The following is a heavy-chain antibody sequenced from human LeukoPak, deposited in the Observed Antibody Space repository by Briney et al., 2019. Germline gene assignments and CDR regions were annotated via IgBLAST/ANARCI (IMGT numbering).Heavy chain of an antibody. CDR1: GGSISSYY. Sequence: PSQTVSLTCTVSGGSISSYYWSWIRQPPGKGLGWIGFIYYSGSTNYNPSLKSRVTISVDTSKNQYSLKLSSVTAANTAVNYCAIEPTQRSVAGYNWSDPWGQARLVTVSS. D-gene: IGHD6-19*01. J-gene: IGHJ5*02. CDR3: AIEPTQRSVAGYNWSDP. CDR2: IYYSGST. V-gene: IGHV4-59*13.